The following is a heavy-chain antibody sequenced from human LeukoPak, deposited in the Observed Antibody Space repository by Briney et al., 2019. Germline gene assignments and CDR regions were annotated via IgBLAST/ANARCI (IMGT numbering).Heavy chain of an antibody. CDR1: GGSFSGYY. Sequence: PSETLSLTCAVYGGSFSGYYWSWIRQPPGKGLEWIGEINRSGSTNYNPSLKSRVTISVDTSKNQFSLKLSSVTAADTAVYYCARRRYYYDSSGYYYEDYWGQGTLVTVSS. D-gene: IGHD3-22*01. CDR3: ARRRYYYDSSGYYYEDY. J-gene: IGHJ4*02. CDR2: INRSGST. V-gene: IGHV4-34*01.